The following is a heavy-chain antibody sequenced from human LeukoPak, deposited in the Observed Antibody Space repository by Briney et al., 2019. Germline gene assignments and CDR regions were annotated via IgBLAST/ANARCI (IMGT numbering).Heavy chain of an antibody. J-gene: IGHJ4*02. V-gene: IGHV3-23*01. Sequence: GGSLRLSSAASGFTFSSYAMSWVRQAPGKGLEWVSAISGSGGSTYYADSVKGRFTISRDNSKNTLYLQMNSLRAEDTAVYYCAKNYYGSGSYYTAFKDWGQGTLVTVSS. CDR3: AKNYYGSGSYYTAFKD. CDR1: GFTFSSYA. CDR2: ISGSGGST. D-gene: IGHD3-10*01.